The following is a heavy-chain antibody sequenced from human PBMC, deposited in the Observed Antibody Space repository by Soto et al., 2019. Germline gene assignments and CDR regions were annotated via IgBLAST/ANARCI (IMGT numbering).Heavy chain of an antibody. Sequence: SETLSLTCTVSGGSISGYYWSWIRQPPGKGLEWIGYIYYTGSTNYNPSLKSRVTISVDTSKNQFSLKLSSVTAADTAVYYYASLYSGYRWGQGTLVTVSS. D-gene: IGHD5-12*01. CDR1: GGSISGYY. V-gene: IGHV4-59*01. J-gene: IGHJ5*02. CDR2: IYYTGST. CDR3: ASLYSGYR.